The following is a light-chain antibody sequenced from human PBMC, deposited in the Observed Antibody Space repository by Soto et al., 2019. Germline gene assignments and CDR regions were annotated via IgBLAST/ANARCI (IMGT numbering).Light chain of an antibody. CDR3: QQRSNRIT. CDR2: GAS. Sequence: IVLTQSPGTLSLSPGERTTLSCRASQSISRYLAWYQQKPGQGPRLLIYGASSRATGTPDRFSGSGSGTDFTLTINRLEPEDFALYYCQQRSNRITFGQGTRLEIK. J-gene: IGKJ5*01. V-gene: IGKV3D-20*02. CDR1: QSISRY.